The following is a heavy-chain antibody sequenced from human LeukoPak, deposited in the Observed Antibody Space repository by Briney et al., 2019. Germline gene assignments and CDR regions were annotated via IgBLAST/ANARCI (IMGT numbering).Heavy chain of an antibody. CDR1: GGSISSSNW. D-gene: IGHD4-11*01. J-gene: IGHJ4*02. V-gene: IGHV4-61*01. Sequence: SGTLSLTCAVSGGSISSSNWWSWIRQPPGKGLEWIGYIYYSGSTNYNPSLKSRVTISVDTSKNQFSLKLSSVTAADTAVYYCARTISDYSNFLFDYWGQGTLVTVSS. CDR3: ARTISDYSNFLFDY. CDR2: IYYSGST.